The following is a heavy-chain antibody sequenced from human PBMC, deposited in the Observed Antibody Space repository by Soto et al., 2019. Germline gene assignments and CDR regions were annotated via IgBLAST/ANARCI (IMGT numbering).Heavy chain of an antibody. Sequence: SETLSLTCAVYGGSFSGYYWSWIRQPPGKGLEWIGEINHSGSTNYNPSLKSRVTISVDTSKNQSSLKLSSVTAADTAVYYCARGHYYEFWSGYYHHYYYYGMDVWGQGTTVTVSS. V-gene: IGHV4-34*01. CDR1: GGSFSGYY. CDR2: INHSGST. D-gene: IGHD3-3*01. CDR3: ARGHYYEFWSGYYHHYYYYGMDV. J-gene: IGHJ6*02.